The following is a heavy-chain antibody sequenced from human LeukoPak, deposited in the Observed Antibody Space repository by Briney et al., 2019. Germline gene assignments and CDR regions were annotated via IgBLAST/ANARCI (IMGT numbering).Heavy chain of an antibody. J-gene: IGHJ4*02. CDR2: ISGSGGST. CDR3: ARDQQLLADY. CDR1: GFTFSSYA. V-gene: IGHV3-23*01. Sequence: GGSLRLSCAASGFTFSSYAMNWVRLAPGKGLEWVSAISGSGGSTFYADSVKGRFTISRDNSKNTLYLQMNSLRAEDTAVYYCARDQQLLADYWGQGTLVTVSS. D-gene: IGHD6-13*01.